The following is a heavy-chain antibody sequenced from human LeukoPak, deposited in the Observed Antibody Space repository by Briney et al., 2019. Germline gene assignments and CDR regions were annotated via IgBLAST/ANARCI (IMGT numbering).Heavy chain of an antibody. CDR2: IRYDGSRK. Sequence: GGSLRLSCAASAFSFSTYGMHWVRQAPGKRLEWVAFIRYDGSRKYYADSVKGRFTISKDNSKNTLYLQMNSLRAEDTAVYYCAKESEIDYWGQGTLVTVSS. CDR1: AFSFSTYG. J-gene: IGHJ4*02. CDR3: AKESEIDY. V-gene: IGHV3-30*02.